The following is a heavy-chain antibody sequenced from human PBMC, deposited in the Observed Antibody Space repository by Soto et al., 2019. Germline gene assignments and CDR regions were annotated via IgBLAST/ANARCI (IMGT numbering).Heavy chain of an antibody. CDR1: GGSVSSSSYY. Sequence: SETLSLGCTVSGGSVSSSSYYWGWILQPPGKGLEWIGSIYYSGSTYYNPSLKSRVTISVDTSKNQFSLKLSSVTAADTAVYYCATGVRFLEWSSDYWGQGTLVTVSS. D-gene: IGHD3-3*01. V-gene: IGHV4-39*01. CDR3: ATGVRFLEWSSDY. J-gene: IGHJ4*02. CDR2: IYYSGST.